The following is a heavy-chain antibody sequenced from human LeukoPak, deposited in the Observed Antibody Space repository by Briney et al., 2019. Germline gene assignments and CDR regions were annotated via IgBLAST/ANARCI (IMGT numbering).Heavy chain of an antibody. Sequence: GASVKVSCKASRYTFISYGINWVRQAPGQGLEWMGWISAYNGNSNSAQKFQGRLTMTTETSTSTAYMELRSLSFDDTAVYYCARERSMVREVPSRPDYWGQGTLVTVSS. CDR1: RYTFISYG. J-gene: IGHJ4*02. CDR2: ISAYNGNS. V-gene: IGHV1-18*01. CDR3: ARERSMVREVPSRPDY. D-gene: IGHD3-10*01.